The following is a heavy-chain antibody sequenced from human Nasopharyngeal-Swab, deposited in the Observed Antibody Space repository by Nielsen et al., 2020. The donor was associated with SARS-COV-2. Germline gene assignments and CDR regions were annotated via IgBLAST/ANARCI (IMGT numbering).Heavy chain of an antibody. Sequence: GESLKISCAASGFTFSSYEMNWVRQAPGKGLEWVSYISSSGSTIYYADSVKGRFTISRDNSKNTLYLQMNSLRAEDTAVYYCARDIGGSSGDYWGQGTLVTVSS. J-gene: IGHJ4*02. D-gene: IGHD1-26*01. CDR1: GFTFSSYE. CDR3: ARDIGGSSGDY. V-gene: IGHV3-48*03. CDR2: ISSSGSTI.